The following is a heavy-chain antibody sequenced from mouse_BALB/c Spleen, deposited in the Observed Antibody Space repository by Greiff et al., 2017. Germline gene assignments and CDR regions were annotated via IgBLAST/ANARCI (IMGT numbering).Heavy chain of an antibody. V-gene: IGHV5-6-2*01. Sequence: DVMLVESGGGLVKLGGSLKLSCAASGFTFSSYYMSWVRQTPEKRLELVAAINSNGGSTYYPDTVKGRFTISRDNAKNTLYLQMSSLKSEDTALYYCARRGGSSYPYAMDYWGQGTSVTVSS. CDR2: INSNGGST. CDR1: GFTFSSYY. CDR3: ARRGGSSYPYAMDY. D-gene: IGHD1-1*01. J-gene: IGHJ4*01.